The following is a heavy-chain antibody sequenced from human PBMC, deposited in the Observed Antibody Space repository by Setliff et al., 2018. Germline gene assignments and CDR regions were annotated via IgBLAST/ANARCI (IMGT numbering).Heavy chain of an antibody. CDR2: IYTSGST. J-gene: IGHJ4*02. D-gene: IGHD6-13*01. V-gene: IGHV4-61*09. Sequence: SETLSLTCTVSGGSISSGSYYWSWIRQPAGKGLEWIGHIYTSGSTNYNPSLKSRVTISVDTSKNQFSLKLSSVTAADTAVYYCASTIAAAGTAADYWGQGTLVTVSS. CDR1: GGSISSGSYY. CDR3: ASTIAAAGTAADY.